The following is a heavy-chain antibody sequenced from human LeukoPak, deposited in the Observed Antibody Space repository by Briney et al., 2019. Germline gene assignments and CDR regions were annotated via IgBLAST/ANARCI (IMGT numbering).Heavy chain of an antibody. J-gene: IGHJ4*02. CDR1: GGTFSSYA. D-gene: IGHD4-23*01. Sequence: GASAKVSCKASGGTFSSYAISWVRQAPGQGLEWMGRIIPILGIANYAQKFQGRVTITADKSTSTAYMELSSLRSEDTAVYYCARVSSNSRGDYFDYWGQGTLVTVSS. CDR3: ARVSSNSRGDYFDY. CDR2: IIPILGIA. V-gene: IGHV1-69*04.